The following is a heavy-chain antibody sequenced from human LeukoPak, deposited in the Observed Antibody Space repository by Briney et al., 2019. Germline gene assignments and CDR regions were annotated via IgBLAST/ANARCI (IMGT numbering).Heavy chain of an antibody. V-gene: IGHV3-21*06. J-gene: IGHJ3*02. Sequence: PGGSLRLSCEASGFTFNTYSMNWARQAPGKGLEWVSSIDSSGGYMFYADSVKGRFIISRDNAKDSLYLQMNSLRAEDTAVYYCAKYSRGNGIAFDIWGQGTMVTVSS. CDR1: GFTFNTYS. D-gene: IGHD6-19*01. CDR2: IDSSGGYM. CDR3: AKYSRGNGIAFDI.